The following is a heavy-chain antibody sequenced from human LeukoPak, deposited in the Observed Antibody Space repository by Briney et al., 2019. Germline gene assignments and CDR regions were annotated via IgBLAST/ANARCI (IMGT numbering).Heavy chain of an antibody. Sequence: GSLRLSCTASGFTFSSCAMHWVRQAPGKGLEWVAVISYDGSNKYYADSVKGRFTISRDNSKNTLYLQMNSLRAKDTAVYYCAKDSSGSYSNFDYWGQGTLVTVSS. CDR3: AKDSSGSYSNFDY. CDR2: ISYDGSNK. D-gene: IGHD1-26*01. CDR1: GFTFSSCA. V-gene: IGHV3-30-3*01. J-gene: IGHJ4*02.